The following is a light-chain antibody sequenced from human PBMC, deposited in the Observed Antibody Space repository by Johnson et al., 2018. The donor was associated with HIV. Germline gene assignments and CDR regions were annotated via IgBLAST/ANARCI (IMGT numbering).Light chain of an antibody. CDR2: ENN. V-gene: IGLV1-51*02. CDR1: SSNIGNNY. Sequence: HSVLTQPPSVSAAPGQKVTISCSGSSSNIGNNYVSWYQQLPGTAPKLLIYENNKRPSGIPDRFSGSKSGTSATLGIPRLQTGDEAYYYCGTLDSILSFYVFGTGTKVTVL. J-gene: IGLJ1*01. CDR3: GTLDSILSFYV.